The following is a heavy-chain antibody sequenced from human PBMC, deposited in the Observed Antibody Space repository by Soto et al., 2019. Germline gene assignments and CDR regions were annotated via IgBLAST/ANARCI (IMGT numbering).Heavy chain of an antibody. CDR3: ARIASTGRGWDV. CDR1: GFTFSSYW. V-gene: IGHV3-7*01. D-gene: IGHD1-1*01. Sequence: EVQLVESGGGLVQPGGSLRLSCAASGFTFSSYWMSWVRQAPVKGLEWVGNIKQDGSEQNYVDFVKGRFTLSRANANNSLYLQLNSLRAEDTAVYYCARIASTGRGWDVWGQGTTVVVSS. J-gene: IGHJ6*02. CDR2: IKQDGSEQ.